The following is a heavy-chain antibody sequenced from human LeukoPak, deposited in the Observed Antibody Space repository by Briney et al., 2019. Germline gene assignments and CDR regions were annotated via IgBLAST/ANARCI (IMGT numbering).Heavy chain of an antibody. D-gene: IGHD2-15*01. Sequence: GGSLRLSCAASGFTFSSYAVHWVRQAPGKGLEWVAVISDDGSNKYYADFVEGRFTISRDNAKNSLYLQMNSLRAEDTAVYYCAREGFAAASDIWGQGTMVTVSS. CDR2: ISDDGSNK. V-gene: IGHV3-30*04. CDR1: GFTFSSYA. J-gene: IGHJ3*02. CDR3: AREGFAAASDI.